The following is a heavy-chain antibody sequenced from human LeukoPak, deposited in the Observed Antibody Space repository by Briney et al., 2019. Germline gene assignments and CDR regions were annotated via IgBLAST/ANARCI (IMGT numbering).Heavy chain of an antibody. J-gene: IGHJ4*02. CDR2: IKQGGVDK. CDR1: GFSFSTYW. Sequence: GGSLRLSCAASGFSFSTYWMSWVRQAPGKGLEWVANIKQGGVDKYYVGSVSGRCTISRDDAKTSLYLQVSSLRPEDTAIYYCARGRAPDYWGQGTLVTVSS. V-gene: IGHV3-7*04. CDR3: ARGRAPDY. D-gene: IGHD1-14*01.